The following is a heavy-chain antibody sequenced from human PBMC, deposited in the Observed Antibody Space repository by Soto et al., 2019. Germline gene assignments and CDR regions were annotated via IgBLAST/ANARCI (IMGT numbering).Heavy chain of an antibody. CDR1: GYSFTNYG. V-gene: IGHV1-18*01. D-gene: IGHD1-1*01. CDR3: ARANTWVTGRVGTH. J-gene: IGHJ4*02. Sequence: QIHLEQSRIEMKEPGTSLKISCAISGYSFTNYGISWVRQAPGQGLEWMGWISGYNGNTKYAQSFHDRVVMTADKFTTTGYLEMRNLRSNDTAVYYCARANTWVTGRVGTHWGQGTKVTVSS. CDR2: ISGYNGNT.